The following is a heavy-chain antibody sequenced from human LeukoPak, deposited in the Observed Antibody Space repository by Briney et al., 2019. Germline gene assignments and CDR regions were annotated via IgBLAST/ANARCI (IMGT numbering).Heavy chain of an antibody. J-gene: IGHJ3*02. CDR3: ARFPITLVRGVKDAFDI. D-gene: IGHD3-10*01. CDR1: GGSISSYY. Sequence: SETLSLTCTVSGGSISSYYWSWIRQPPGKGLEWLGNVYYSGSTNYNPSLKSRVTISVDTPKNQFSLKLSSVTAADTAVYYCARFPITLVRGVKDAFDIWGLGTMVTVSS. V-gene: IGHV4-59*01. CDR2: VYYSGST.